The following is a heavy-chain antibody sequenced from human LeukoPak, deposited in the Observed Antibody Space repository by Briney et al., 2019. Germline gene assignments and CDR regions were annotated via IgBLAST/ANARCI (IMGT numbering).Heavy chain of an antibody. CDR3: ARALEPDILTGYFMGYFDY. V-gene: IGHV4-61*02. Sequence: SETLSLTCTVSGGSISSGSYYWSWIRRPAGKGLEWIGRIYTSGSTNYNPSLKSRVTISVDTTKNQFSLKLSSVTAADTAVYYCARALEPDILTGYFMGYFDYWGQGTLVTVSS. J-gene: IGHJ4*02. CDR1: GGSISSGSYY. CDR2: IYTSGST. D-gene: IGHD3-9*01.